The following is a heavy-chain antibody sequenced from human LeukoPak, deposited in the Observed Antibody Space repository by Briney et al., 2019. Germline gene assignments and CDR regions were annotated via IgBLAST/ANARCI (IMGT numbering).Heavy chain of an antibody. CDR3: ARDQGDGGNTFDP. Sequence: ASVRVSCKASGYTSTAYFIHWVRQAPGQGLEWMGRINPNSGGANYGQKFQGRVTMTRDRSITTAYMELSRLRSDDTAMYYCARDQGDGGNTFDPWGQGTLVTVSS. J-gene: IGHJ5*02. CDR1: GYTSTAYF. V-gene: IGHV1-2*06. CDR2: INPNSGGA. D-gene: IGHD4-23*01.